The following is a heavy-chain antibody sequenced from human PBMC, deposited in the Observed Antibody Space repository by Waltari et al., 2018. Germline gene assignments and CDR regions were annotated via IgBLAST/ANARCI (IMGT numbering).Heavy chain of an antibody. Sequence: QLQLQESGPGLVTPSETLSLTCTVSGGSISSSSYYLGWIRRPPGKGLEWIGSIYYSGSTYYNPTLKSRVTISVDTSKNQFSLKLSSVTAADTAVYYCARESITMVQGVMHYYYGMDVWGQGTTVTVSS. V-gene: IGHV4-39*07. J-gene: IGHJ6*02. CDR2: IYYSGST. CDR3: ARESITMVQGVMHYYYGMDV. D-gene: IGHD3-10*01. CDR1: GGSISSSSYY.